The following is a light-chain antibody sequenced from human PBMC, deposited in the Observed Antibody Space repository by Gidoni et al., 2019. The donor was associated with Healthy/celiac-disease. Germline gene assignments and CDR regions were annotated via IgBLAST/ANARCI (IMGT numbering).Light chain of an antibody. CDR3: QQSYSTPPT. V-gene: IGKV1-39*01. J-gene: IGKJ1*01. CDR2: AAS. Sequence: DLQMTQSPSSLSASVGDRVTITCRASQSISSYLNWYQQKPGKAPKLLIYAASSLQSGVPSRFSGSGCGTDFTITSSSLQPEDFATYYCQQSYSTPPTFGQGTKVEIK. CDR1: QSISSY.